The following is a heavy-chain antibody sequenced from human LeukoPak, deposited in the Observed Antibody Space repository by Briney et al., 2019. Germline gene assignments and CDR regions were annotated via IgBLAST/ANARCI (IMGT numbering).Heavy chain of an antibody. J-gene: IGHJ4*02. CDR2: ISAYNGNT. CDR1: GYTFTSYG. V-gene: IGHV1-18*01. D-gene: IGHD2-15*01. CDR3: ARGSPRRCSGGSCYID. Sequence: ASVKVSCKASGYTFTSYGISWVRQAPGQGLEWMGWISAYNGNTNYAQKLQGRVTMTTDTSTSTAYMGLRSLRSDDTAVYYCARGSPRRCSGGSCYIDWGQGTLVTVSS.